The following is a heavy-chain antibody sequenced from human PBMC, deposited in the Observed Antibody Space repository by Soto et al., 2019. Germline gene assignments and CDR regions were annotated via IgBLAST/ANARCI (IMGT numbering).Heavy chain of an antibody. D-gene: IGHD3-10*01. J-gene: IGHJ4*02. Sequence: ASVKVSCKAPEHIFNNYYMHWVRQAPGQGLEWLGIINPSDSTAYAQNLQGRVTITRDTSTSTVYMELRSLRSEDTAVYFCSRAVRVDYWGQGTLVTVSS. CDR2: INPSDST. V-gene: IGHV1-46*02. CDR3: SRAVRVDY. CDR1: EHIFNNYY.